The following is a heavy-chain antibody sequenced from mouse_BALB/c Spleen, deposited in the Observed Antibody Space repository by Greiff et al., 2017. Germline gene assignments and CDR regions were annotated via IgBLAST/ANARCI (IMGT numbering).Heavy chain of an antibody. CDR2: INSNGGST. Sequence: EVQVVESGGGLVQPGGSLKLSCAASGFTFSSYGMSWVRQTPDKRLELVATINSNGGSTYYPDSVKGRFTISRDNAKNTLYLQMSSLKSEDTAMYYCARGTYGNYFDYWGQGTTLTVS. CDR3: ARGTYGNYFDY. CDR1: GFTFSSYG. J-gene: IGHJ2*01. D-gene: IGHD2-1*01. V-gene: IGHV5-6-3*01.